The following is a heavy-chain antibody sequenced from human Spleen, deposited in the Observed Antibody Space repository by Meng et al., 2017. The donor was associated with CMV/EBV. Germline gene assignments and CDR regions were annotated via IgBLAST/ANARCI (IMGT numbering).Heavy chain of an antibody. V-gene: IGHV3-9*01. CDR1: GITFDDHG. D-gene: IGHD5-12*01. CDR3: ARHSTEATISDS. Sequence: GGSLKISCAASGITFDDHGTHWVRQAPGKGLEWVSGIIWRTGRIDYADSVKGRFTISRDDAKNSLYLQMSSLRVEDTAIYYCARHSTEATISDSWGQGTLVTVSS. J-gene: IGHJ5*01. CDR2: IIWRTGRI.